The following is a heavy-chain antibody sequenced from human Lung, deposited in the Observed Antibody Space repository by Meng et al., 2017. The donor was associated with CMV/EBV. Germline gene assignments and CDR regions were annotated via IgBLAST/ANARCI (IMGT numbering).Heavy chain of an antibody. D-gene: IGHD3-3*01. V-gene: IGHV3-48*03. CDR2: ISSGGSTI. CDR3: ARNGQYYDFWSGYYKISNYYYYYGMDV. J-gene: IGHJ6*02. CDR1: GFTFSSYE. Sequence: GGSLRLXXAASGFTFSSYEMNWVRQAPGKGLEWVSYISSGGSTIYYADSVKGRFTISRDNAKNSLYLQMNSLRAEDTAVYYCARNGQYYDFWSGYYKISNYYYYYGMDVWGQGXTVTVSS.